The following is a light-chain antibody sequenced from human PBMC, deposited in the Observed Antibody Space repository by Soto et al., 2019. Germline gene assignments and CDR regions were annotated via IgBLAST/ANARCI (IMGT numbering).Light chain of an antibody. J-gene: IGKJ2*01. Sequence: EIVLTQSPGTLSLSPGERATLSCRASQSVSSSYLAWYQQKPGQAPRLLIYGASSRATGIPDRFSGSGSGTASPLTISRLEPEDFAVYYCQQYGSSPYTFGQGTKLEIK. V-gene: IGKV3-20*01. CDR3: QQYGSSPYT. CDR1: QSVSSSY. CDR2: GAS.